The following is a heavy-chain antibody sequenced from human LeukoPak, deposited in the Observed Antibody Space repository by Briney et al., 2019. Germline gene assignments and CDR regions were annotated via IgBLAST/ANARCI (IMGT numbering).Heavy chain of an antibody. D-gene: IGHD6-6*01. V-gene: IGHV3-11*01. CDR2: ISSSGSTI. Sequence: GGSLRLSCAASGFTFSDYYMSWIRQAPGKGLEWVSYISSSGSTIYYADSVKGRFTISRNNAKNSLYLQMNSLRAEDTAVYYCARLRSSSFYYYYMDVWGKGTTVTVSS. J-gene: IGHJ6*03. CDR3: ARLRSSSFYYYYMDV. CDR1: GFTFSDYY.